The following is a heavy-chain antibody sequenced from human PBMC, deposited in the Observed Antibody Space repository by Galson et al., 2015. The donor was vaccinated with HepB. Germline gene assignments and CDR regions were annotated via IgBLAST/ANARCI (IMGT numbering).Heavy chain of an antibody. CDR1: GFTFSNYA. D-gene: IGHD4-17*01. Sequence: SLRLSCAATGFTFSNYATSWVRQAPGKGLEWVSAITGSGVSTYYADSVKGRFTISRDNSKNTLYLQMNSLRVEDTAVYYCAKGHDNGDYVSLADYWGQGTLVTVSS. CDR2: ITGSGVST. J-gene: IGHJ4*02. CDR3: AKGHDNGDYVSLADY. V-gene: IGHV3-23*01.